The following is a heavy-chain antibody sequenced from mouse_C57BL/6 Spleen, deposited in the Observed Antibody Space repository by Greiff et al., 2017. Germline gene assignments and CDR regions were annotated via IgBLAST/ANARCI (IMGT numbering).Heavy chain of an antibody. CDR3: ARNYDYAYPHYAMDY. J-gene: IGHJ4*01. V-gene: IGHV1-64*01. CDR1: GYTFTSYW. CDR2: IHPNSGST. Sequence: QVQLKQPGAELVKPGASVKLSCKASGYTFTSYWMHWVKQRPGQGLEWIGMIHPNSGSTNYNEKFKSKATLTVDKSSSTAYMQLSSLTSEDSAVYYCARNYDYAYPHYAMDYWGQGTSVTVSS. D-gene: IGHD2-4*01.